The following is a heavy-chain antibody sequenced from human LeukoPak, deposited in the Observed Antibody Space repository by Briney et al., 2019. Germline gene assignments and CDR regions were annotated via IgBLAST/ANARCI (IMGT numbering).Heavy chain of an antibody. D-gene: IGHD1-26*01. V-gene: IGHV4-34*01. CDR2: INHSGST. J-gene: IGHJ3*01. CDR1: GGSFSGYY. Sequence: SETLSLTCAVYGGSFSGYYWSWIRQPPGKGLEWIGEINHSGSTNYNPSLKSRVTISVDTSKNQFSLKVSSVTAADTAVYYCARPFSGSYSDAFDLWGQGTMVTVSS. CDR3: ARPFSGSYSDAFDL.